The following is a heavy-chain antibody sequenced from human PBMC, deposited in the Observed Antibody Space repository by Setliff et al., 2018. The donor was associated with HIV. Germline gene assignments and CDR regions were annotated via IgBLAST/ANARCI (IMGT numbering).Heavy chain of an antibody. CDR2: IYTSGST. V-gene: IGHV4-61*02. D-gene: IGHD3-3*01. J-gene: IGHJ4*02. Sequence: NPSETLSLTCTVSGGSISSGSYYWSWIRQPAGKGLEWIGRIYTSGSTNYNPSLKSRVTISVDTSKNQFSLKLSSVTAADTAVYYCARDWRGLGYWGQGTLVTVSS. CDR3: ARDWRGLGY. CDR1: GGSISSGSYY.